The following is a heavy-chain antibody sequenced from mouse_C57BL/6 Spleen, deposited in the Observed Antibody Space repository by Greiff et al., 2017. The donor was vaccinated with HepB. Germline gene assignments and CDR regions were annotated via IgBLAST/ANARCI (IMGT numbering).Heavy chain of an antibody. CDR3: ERESDGYPFMDY. V-gene: IGHV3-1*01. CDR2: ISYSGST. Sequence: EVQLVESGPGMVKPSQSLSLSCTVTGYSITSGYDWHWIRHFPGNKLEWKGYISYSGSTNYNPSLKSRISITHDTSKNHFFLKLNSVTTEDKATYYCERESDGYPFMDYWGQGTSVTVSS. D-gene: IGHD2-3*01. CDR1: GYSITSGYD. J-gene: IGHJ4*01.